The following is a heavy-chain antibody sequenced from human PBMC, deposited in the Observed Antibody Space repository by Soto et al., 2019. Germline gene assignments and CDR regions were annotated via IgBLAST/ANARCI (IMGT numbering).Heavy chain of an antibody. V-gene: IGHV3-11*01. CDR3: ARPSIAARQSAFDI. CDR2: ISSSGSTI. D-gene: IGHD6-6*01. CDR1: GFTFSDYY. J-gene: IGHJ3*02. Sequence: GGSLRLSCAASGFTFSDYYMSWIRQAPGKGLEWVSYISSSGSTIYYADSVKGRFTISRDNAKNSLYLQMNSLRAEDTDVYYCARPSIAARQSAFDIWGQGTMVTVSS.